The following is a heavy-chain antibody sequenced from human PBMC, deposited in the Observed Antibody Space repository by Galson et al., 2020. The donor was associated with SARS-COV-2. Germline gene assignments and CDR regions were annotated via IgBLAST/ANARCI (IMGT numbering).Heavy chain of an antibody. CDR2: IYYSGST. D-gene: IGHD6-19*01. V-gene: IGHV4-59*01. CDR3: ASGRYSSGNNDY. J-gene: IGHJ4*02. Sequence: SETLSLTCTVSGGSISSYYWSWIRQPPGKGLEWIGYIYYSGSTNYNPSLKSRVTISVGTSKNQFSLKLSSVTAADTAVYYCASGRYSSGNNDYWGQGTLVTVSS. CDR1: GGSISSYY.